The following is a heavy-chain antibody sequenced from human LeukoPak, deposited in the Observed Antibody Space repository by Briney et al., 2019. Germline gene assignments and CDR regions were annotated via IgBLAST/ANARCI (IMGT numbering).Heavy chain of an antibody. CDR2: IYSAGST. J-gene: IGHJ3*01. D-gene: IGHD3-16*01. Sequence: GGSLRLSCAASGFTVSSNYMSWVRQAPGKELEWVSIIYSAGSTYYADSVQGRFTISRDNSKNTLYLQLDSLRAEDTAVYYCAKNHERGRYDSFWAQGSWVTVSS. CDR1: GFTVSSNY. CDR3: AKNHERGRYDSF. V-gene: IGHV3-53*01.